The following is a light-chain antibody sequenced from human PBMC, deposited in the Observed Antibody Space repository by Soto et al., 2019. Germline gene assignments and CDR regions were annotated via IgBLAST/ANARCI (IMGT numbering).Light chain of an antibody. Sequence: QSALTQPASVSGSPGQSITISCTGTNSDVGGYNYVSWYQQHPGKAPKLMIYEVSNRPSGVSTRFSGSKSGNTASLTISGLQAEDEADYYCSSYTSSSTRGFGTGTKLTVL. CDR2: EVS. CDR1: NSDVGGYNY. J-gene: IGLJ1*01. CDR3: SSYTSSSTRG. V-gene: IGLV2-14*01.